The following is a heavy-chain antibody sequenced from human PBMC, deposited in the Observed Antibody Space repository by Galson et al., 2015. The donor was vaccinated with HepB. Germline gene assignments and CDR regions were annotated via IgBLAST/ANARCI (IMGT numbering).Heavy chain of an antibody. CDR1: GFTFSSYG. J-gene: IGHJ4*02. CDR2: IRYDGGNK. Sequence: SLRLSCAASGFTFSSYGMHWVRQAPGKGLEWVAFIRYDGGNKYYADSVKGRFTISRDNSKNTLYLQMNSLRAEDTAVYYCAKELRWLTFDYWGQGTLVTVSA. CDR3: AKELRWLTFDY. V-gene: IGHV3-30*02. D-gene: IGHD4-23*01.